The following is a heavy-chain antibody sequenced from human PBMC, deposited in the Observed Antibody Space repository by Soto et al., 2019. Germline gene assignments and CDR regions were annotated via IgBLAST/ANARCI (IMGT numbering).Heavy chain of an antibody. CDR1: SSSIIIYY. CDR2: IYTSGST. V-gene: IGHV4-4*07. J-gene: IGHJ5*02. Sequence: APETLSLTCTVSSSSIIIYYRSWIRQPAGKGLEWIGRIYTSGSTNYNPSLKSRVTMSVDASKNQFSLKLSSVTAADTAVYYCARGYGSGSYRTGDWFDPWGQGTLVTVS. D-gene: IGHD3-10*01. CDR3: ARGYGSGSYRTGDWFDP.